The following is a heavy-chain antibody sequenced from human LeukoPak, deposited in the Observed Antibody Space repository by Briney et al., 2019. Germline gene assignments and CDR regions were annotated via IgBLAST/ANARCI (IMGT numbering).Heavy chain of an antibody. V-gene: IGHV4-31*03. D-gene: IGHD2-15*01. CDR2: IYYSGTT. CDR3: TRDVPRSAGYPDN. Sequence: SETLSLTCTVSGGSISSGDHFWSWIRQHPGKGLEWIGYIYYSGTTYYNPSLKSRVTISVDTSKNHFSLKLTSVTAADTAVYYCTRDVPRSAGYPDNWGQGTLVTVSS. J-gene: IGHJ4*02. CDR1: GGSISSGDHF.